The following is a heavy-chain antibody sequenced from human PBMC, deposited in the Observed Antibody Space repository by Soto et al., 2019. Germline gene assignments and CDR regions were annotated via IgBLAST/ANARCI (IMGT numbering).Heavy chain of an antibody. CDR3: AREEVPQWFTRGYYGMDV. CDR2: INHSGST. CDR1: VGSVSGYY. Sequence: SETLSLTCAVYVGSVSGYYWAWIRQPPGKGLEWIGDINHSGSTNYNSSLKSRVTISVDTSKNQLSLNLRSVTAADTAVYYCAREEVPQWFTRGYYGMDVWGQGTTVTVSS. D-gene: IGHD2-2*01. J-gene: IGHJ6*02. V-gene: IGHV4-34*01.